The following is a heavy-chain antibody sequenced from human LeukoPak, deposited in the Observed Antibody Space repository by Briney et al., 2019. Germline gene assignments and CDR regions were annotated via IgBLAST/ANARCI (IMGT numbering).Heavy chain of an antibody. CDR1: GGSFNSFY. D-gene: IGHD1-26*01. J-gene: IGHJ3*02. Sequence: SETLSLTCTVSGGSFNSFYWSWIRQPPGKGLEWIAYIFYTGTTNYNPSLKSRVSISVDTSKNRFSLKLTSVPAADTAMYYCARNSNFVGATNNDAFDIWGQGTFLTVSS. CDR2: IFYTGTT. V-gene: IGHV4-59*01. CDR3: ARNSNFVGATNNDAFDI.